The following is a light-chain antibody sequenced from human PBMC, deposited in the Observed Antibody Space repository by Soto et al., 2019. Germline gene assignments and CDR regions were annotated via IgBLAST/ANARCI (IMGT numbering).Light chain of an antibody. CDR3: GAWDNSLSVVV. V-gene: IGLV1-51*01. Sequence: QYVLPQPPSVSAAPGQKVTISCSGSSSNIGRNYVSWYQHLPGTAPKLLIYDNDKRPSGIPDRFSGSKSGTSATLGITGLQTGDEADYYCGAWDNSLSVVVFGGGTKLTVL. J-gene: IGLJ2*01. CDR1: SSNIGRNY. CDR2: DND.